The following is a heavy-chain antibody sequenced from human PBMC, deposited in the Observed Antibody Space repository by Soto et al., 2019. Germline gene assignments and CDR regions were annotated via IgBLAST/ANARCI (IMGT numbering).Heavy chain of an antibody. D-gene: IGHD3-10*01. Sequence: QVQLVQSGAEVKKPGASVKVSCKASGYTFTGYYMHWVRQAPGQGLEWMGWINPNSGGTNYAQKFQGWVTMTRETSISTAYMELSRLRSDDTAVYYCARAFYGSGSYPYFDYWGQGTLVTVSS. V-gene: IGHV1-2*04. CDR2: INPNSGGT. CDR1: GYTFTGYY. J-gene: IGHJ4*02. CDR3: ARAFYGSGSYPYFDY.